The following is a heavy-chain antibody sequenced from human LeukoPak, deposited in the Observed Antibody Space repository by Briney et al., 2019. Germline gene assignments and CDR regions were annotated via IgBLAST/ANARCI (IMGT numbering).Heavy chain of an antibody. V-gene: IGHV3-9*01. Sequence: GRSLRLSCAASGFTFDDYAMRWVRHAPGKGLEWVSGISWNSGSIGYADSVMGRFSISRDNPKSTVSLQMSSLRAEDTALYYCVRDLHWGGFDVWGQGTMVTVSS. CDR2: ISWNSGSI. D-gene: IGHD7-27*01. J-gene: IGHJ3*01. CDR1: GFTFDDYA. CDR3: VRDLHWGGFDV.